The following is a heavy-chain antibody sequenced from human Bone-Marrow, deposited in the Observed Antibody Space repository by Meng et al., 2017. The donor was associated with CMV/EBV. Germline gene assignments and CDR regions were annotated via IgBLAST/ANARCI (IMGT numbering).Heavy chain of an antibody. V-gene: IGHV1-69*12. CDR2: IIPIFGTA. J-gene: IGHJ4*02. CDR3: ARGVLFGEAGTVLDY. D-gene: IGHD1-7*01. Sequence: QAQLGQPGAEVKNPGTSVKVSCKASGGTFSSYAISWVRQAPGQGLEWMGGIIPIFGTANYAQKFQGRVTITADESTSTAYMELSSLRSEDTAVYYCARGVLFGEAGTVLDYWGQGTLVTVSS. CDR1: GGTFSSYA.